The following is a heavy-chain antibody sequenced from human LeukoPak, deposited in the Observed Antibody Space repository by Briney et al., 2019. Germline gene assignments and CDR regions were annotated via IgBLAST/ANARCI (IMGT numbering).Heavy chain of an antibody. CDR1: GYTFSSYD. V-gene: IGHV1-8*01. Sequence: GASVKVSCKASGYTFSSYDINWVRQATGQGLEWMGWMNPNSGNTGYAQKFQGRVTMTRNTSISTAYMELSSLRSEDTAVYYCARVPSGGDKFDPWGQGTLVTVSS. CDR2: MNPNSGNT. J-gene: IGHJ5*02. CDR3: ARVPSGGDKFDP. D-gene: IGHD6-25*01.